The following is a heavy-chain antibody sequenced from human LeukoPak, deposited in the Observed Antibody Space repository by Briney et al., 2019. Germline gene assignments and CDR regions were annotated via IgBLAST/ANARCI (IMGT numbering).Heavy chain of an antibody. CDR3: AREGSDILTGYPYGFDI. D-gene: IGHD3-9*01. CDR1: RFIFSSYS. Sequence: PGGSLRLSCAASRFIFSSYSMNWIRQAPGKGLEWVSSISSSSNYIYYADSVKGRFTISRDNAKNSLYLQMNSLRAEDTAVYYCAREGSDILTGYPYGFDIWGQGTMVTVSS. CDR2: ISSSSNYI. J-gene: IGHJ3*02. V-gene: IGHV3-21*01.